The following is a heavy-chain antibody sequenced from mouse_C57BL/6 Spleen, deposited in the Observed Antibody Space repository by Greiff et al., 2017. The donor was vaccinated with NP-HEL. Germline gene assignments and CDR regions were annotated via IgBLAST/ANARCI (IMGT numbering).Heavy chain of an antibody. CDR2: INPYNGDT. CDR3: ARGTTAYFDY. D-gene: IGHD1-2*01. Sequence: EVKLVESGPELVKPGDSVKISCKASGYSFTGYFMNWVMQSHGKSLEWIGRINPYNGDTFYNQKFKGKATLTVDKSSSTAHMELRSLTSEDSAVYYCARGTTAYFDYWGQGTTLTVSS. J-gene: IGHJ2*01. CDR1: GYSFTGYF. V-gene: IGHV1-20*01.